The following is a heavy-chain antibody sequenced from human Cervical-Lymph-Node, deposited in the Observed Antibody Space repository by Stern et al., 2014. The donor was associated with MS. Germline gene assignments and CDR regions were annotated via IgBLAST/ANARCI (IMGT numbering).Heavy chain of an antibody. D-gene: IGHD6-19*01. CDR2: ILPMSGKT. CDR1: GGVFSRYA. V-gene: IGHV1-69*01. J-gene: IGHJ6*02. CDR3: ASSYSGWDNPYHFYGMDV. Sequence: QVQLVQSGAEVKKPGSSVKVSCKAYGGVFSRYAFSWVRQAAGQWLEWMGGILPMSGKTNYAQKFQGRVKVIADEATSTAYMELSSLRSEDAAVYYCASSYSGWDNPYHFYGMDVWGQGTAVTVSS.